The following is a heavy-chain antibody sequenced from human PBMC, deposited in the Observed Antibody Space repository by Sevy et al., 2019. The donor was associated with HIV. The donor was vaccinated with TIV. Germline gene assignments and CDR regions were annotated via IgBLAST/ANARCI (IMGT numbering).Heavy chain of an antibody. CDR2: ISSDGSHT. CDR1: GFSFNYYG. D-gene: IGHD3-10*01. CDR3: AKDGVVRGVIHYYGMDV. Sequence: GGSLRLSCGASGFSFNYYGLHWVRQAPGMGLEWVAVISSDGSHTYYGDSVKGRFTLSRDNSKNMLFLQMNSLRAEDTAVYYCAKDGVVRGVIHYYGMDVWGQWTTVTVSS. J-gene: IGHJ6*02. V-gene: IGHV3-30*18.